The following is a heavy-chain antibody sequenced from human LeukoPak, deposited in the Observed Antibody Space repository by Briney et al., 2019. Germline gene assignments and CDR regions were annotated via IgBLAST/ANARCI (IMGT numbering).Heavy chain of an antibody. CDR1: GFTFSSYA. Sequence: PGGSLRLSCAASGFTFSSYAMSWVRQALGKGLEWVSVISGSGGSTYYADSVKGRFTISRDNSKNTLYLQMNSLRAEDTAVYYCAKVTSYDYYDSSGFDYWGQGTLVTVSS. CDR3: AKVTSYDYYDSSGFDY. D-gene: IGHD3-22*01. CDR2: ISGSGGST. V-gene: IGHV3-23*01. J-gene: IGHJ4*02.